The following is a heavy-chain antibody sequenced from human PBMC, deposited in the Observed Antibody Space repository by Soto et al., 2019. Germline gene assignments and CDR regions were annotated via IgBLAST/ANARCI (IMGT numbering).Heavy chain of an antibody. J-gene: IGHJ5*02. CDR1: GYTFTGYY. V-gene: IGHV1-2*02. D-gene: IGHD3-10*01. Sequence: ASVKVSCKASGYTFTGYYMHWVRQAPGQGLEWMGWINPNSGGTNYAQKFQGRVTMTRDTSISTAYMELSRLRSDDTAVYYCARYGVTMVRGVNMRNWFDPWGQGTLVTVSS. CDR2: INPNSGGT. CDR3: ARYGVTMVRGVNMRNWFDP.